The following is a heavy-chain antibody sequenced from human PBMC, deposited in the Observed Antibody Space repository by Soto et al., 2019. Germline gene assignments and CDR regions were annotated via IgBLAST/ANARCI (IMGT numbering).Heavy chain of an antibody. Sequence: EVQLVESGGGLVQPGGSLRLSCAASGFTFSSYSMNWVRQAPGKGLEWVSYISSSSSTIYYADSVKGRFTISRDNAKNSRYLQMNSLRDEDTAVYYCARAYAHIVLLTGTNWYFDLWGRGTLVTVSS. J-gene: IGHJ2*01. CDR2: ISSSSSTI. CDR1: GFTFSSYS. D-gene: IGHD2-21*02. V-gene: IGHV3-48*02. CDR3: ARAYAHIVLLTGTNWYFDL.